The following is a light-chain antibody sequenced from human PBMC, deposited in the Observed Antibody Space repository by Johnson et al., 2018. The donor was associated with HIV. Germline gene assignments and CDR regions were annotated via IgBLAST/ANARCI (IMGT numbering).Light chain of an antibody. CDR3: GTWDTSLSAYV. Sequence: QSVLSQPPSVSAAPGQKVSISCSGSSSNIGNNYVSWYQQLPGTAPKLLIYENNKRPSGIPDRFSGSKSDTSATLGINGLQTGDEAEYYCGTWDTSLSAYVFGTGTQVTVL. CDR2: ENN. CDR1: SSNIGNNY. J-gene: IGLJ1*01. V-gene: IGLV1-51*02.